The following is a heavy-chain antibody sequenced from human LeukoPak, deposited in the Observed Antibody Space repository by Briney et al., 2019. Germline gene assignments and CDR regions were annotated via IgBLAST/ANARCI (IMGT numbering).Heavy chain of an antibody. CDR3: ARVHSSGRADAFDI. D-gene: IGHD3-22*01. CDR1: GYSFASYW. V-gene: IGHV5-51*01. J-gene: IGHJ3*02. Sequence: GESLKISCKGSGYSFASYWIGWVRQMPGKGLEWMGIIYPGDSDTRYRPSFQGQVTISADKSISTAYLQWSGLKASDTAMYYCARVHSSGRADAFDIWGQGTMVTVSS. CDR2: IYPGDSDT.